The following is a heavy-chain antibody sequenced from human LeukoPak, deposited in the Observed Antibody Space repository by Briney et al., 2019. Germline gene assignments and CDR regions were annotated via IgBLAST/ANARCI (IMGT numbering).Heavy chain of an antibody. V-gene: IGHV3-33*06. CDR3: AKNYYYDSSGYSYFDY. CDR2: IWYDGSNK. J-gene: IGHJ4*02. Sequence: PGGSLRLSCAASGFTFSSYGMHWVRQAPGKGLEWVAVIWYDGSNKYYADSVKGRFTISRDNSKNTLYLEMNSLRAEDTAVYYCAKNYYYDSSGYSYFDYWGQGTLVTVSS. D-gene: IGHD3-22*01. CDR1: GFTFSSYG.